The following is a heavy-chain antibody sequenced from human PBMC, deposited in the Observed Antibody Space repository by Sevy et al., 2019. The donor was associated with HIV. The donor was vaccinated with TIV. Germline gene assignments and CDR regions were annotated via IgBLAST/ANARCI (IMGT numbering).Heavy chain of an antibody. CDR3: ARRNDFDI. Sequence: SETLSLTCTVSGGSINSDHWNWIRQPPGKGLGWIGYVYYTGGTNYNPSLKNRVTISVDRTKNQCLLKLTSVTAADTAGYYCARRNDFDIWGQGTMVTVSS. CDR2: VYYTGGT. CDR1: GGSINSDH. V-gene: IGHV4-59*08. J-gene: IGHJ3*02.